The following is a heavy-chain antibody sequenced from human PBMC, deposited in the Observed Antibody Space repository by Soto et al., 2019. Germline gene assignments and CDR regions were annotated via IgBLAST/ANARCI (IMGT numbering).Heavy chain of an antibody. D-gene: IGHD1-7*01. J-gene: IGHJ3*02. Sequence: PGGSLRLSCAASGFTFSSYGMHWVRQAPGKGLEWVAVIWYDGSNKYYADSVKGRFTISRDNSKNTLYLQMNSLRAEDTAVYYCARARTGNTYLDAFDIWGQGTMVTVSS. V-gene: IGHV3-33*01. CDR3: ARARTGNTYLDAFDI. CDR1: GFTFSSYG. CDR2: IWYDGSNK.